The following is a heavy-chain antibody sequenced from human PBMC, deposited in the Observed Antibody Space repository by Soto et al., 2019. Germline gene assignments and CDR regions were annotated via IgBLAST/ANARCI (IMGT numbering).Heavy chain of an antibody. V-gene: IGHV3-33*01. CDR3: ARVLASLDF. Sequence: QVQLVESGGGVVQPGRSLRLSCAASGFTFSSYGMHWIRQAPGKGLEWVAVIWYDGSIQYYGDFVKGRFTISRDNSKNTLYLQMNSLRVEDTAIYYYARVLASLDFWGQGTLVTVSS. D-gene: IGHD3-3*01. CDR2: IWYDGSIQ. CDR1: GFTFSSYG. J-gene: IGHJ4*02.